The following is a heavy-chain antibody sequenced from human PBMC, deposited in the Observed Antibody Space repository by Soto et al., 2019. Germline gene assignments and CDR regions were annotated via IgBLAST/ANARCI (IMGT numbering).Heavy chain of an antibody. J-gene: IGHJ4*02. CDR3: ARDRASGSFDY. CDR1: GYNFNSHS. CDR2: INPNTGNP. V-gene: IGHV7-4-1*01. Sequence: QVQLVQSGSESMQPGASVKVCCKGSGYNFNSHSIDWLRQAPGQGLEWMGWINPNTGNPTYVQGFTGRFVFSVDTSVSTVYLQIFRLKADEPAVYYCARDRASGSFDYWGQGTLVTVSS. D-gene: IGHD1-26*01.